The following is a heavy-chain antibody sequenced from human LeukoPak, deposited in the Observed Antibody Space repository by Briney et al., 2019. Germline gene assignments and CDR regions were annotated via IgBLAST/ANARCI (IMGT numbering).Heavy chain of an antibody. CDR3: AREWGTIPLDY. J-gene: IGHJ4*02. CDR1: GFTFSSFW. V-gene: IGHV3-74*01. Sequence: GGSLRLSCAASGFTFSSFWMHWVRQAPGKGLVWVSRINTDGSSTDYADSVKGRFTISRDNAKNTLYLQMNSLRAEDTAVYYCAREWGTIPLDYWGQGTLVTVSS. CDR2: INTDGSST. D-gene: IGHD3-3*01.